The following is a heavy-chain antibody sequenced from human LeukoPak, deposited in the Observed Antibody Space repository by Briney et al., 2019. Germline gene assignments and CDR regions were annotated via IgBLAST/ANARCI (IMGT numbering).Heavy chain of an antibody. D-gene: IGHD2-15*01. CDR2: ISGSGGST. CDR3: AKGPTKELLLVYFDY. J-gene: IGHJ4*02. V-gene: IGHV3-23*01. CDR1: GFTFSNYW. Sequence: GGSLRLSCAASGFTFSNYWMIWVRQAPGKGLEWVSAISGSGGSTYYADSVKGRFTISRDNSKNTLYLQMNSLRAEDTAVYYCAKGPTKELLLVYFDYWGQGTLVTVSS.